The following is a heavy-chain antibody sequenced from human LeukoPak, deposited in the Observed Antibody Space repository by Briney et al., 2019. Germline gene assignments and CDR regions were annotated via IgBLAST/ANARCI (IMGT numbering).Heavy chain of an antibody. D-gene: IGHD3-9*01. CDR1: GFTFSSYA. J-gene: IGHJ4*02. Sequence: GGSLRLSCAASGFTFSSYAMSWVRQAPGKGLEWVSYISSSSPTIYYADSVKGRFTISRDNAKNSLYLQMNTLRAEDTAVYYCARGLLHYDILTGYYNKYFDYWGQGTLVTVSS. CDR3: ARGLLHYDILTGYYNKYFDY. V-gene: IGHV3-48*01. CDR2: ISSSSPTI.